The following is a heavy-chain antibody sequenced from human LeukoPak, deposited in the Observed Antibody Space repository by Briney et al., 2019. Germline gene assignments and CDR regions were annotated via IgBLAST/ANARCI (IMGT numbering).Heavy chain of an antibody. CDR2: INPSGGST. CDR3: ARRGGEYAFDI. CDR1: GYTFTSYY. D-gene: IGHD2-21*01. J-gene: IGHJ3*02. V-gene: IGHV1-46*01. Sequence: LRASVKVSCKASGYTFTSYYMHWVRQAPGQGLEWMGIINPSGGSTSYAQKFQGRVTMTRDMSTSTVYMELSSLRSEDTAVYYCARRGGEYAFDIWGQGTMVTVSS.